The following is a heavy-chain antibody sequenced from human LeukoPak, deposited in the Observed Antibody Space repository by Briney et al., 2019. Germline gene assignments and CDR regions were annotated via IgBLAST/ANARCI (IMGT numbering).Heavy chain of an antibody. J-gene: IGHJ4*02. D-gene: IGHD1-26*01. CDR3: AKTGGTPGSV. Sequence: PSGGSLRLSCAASGFTFSTSAMSWVRQAPGKGLEWVSGISANGVNTYYGDSVKGRFTISRDNSKNTLYLQMNTMTAQDTAMYYCAKTGGTPGSVWGQGTLVTVSS. CDR2: ISANGVNT. V-gene: IGHV3-23*01. CDR1: GFTFSTSA.